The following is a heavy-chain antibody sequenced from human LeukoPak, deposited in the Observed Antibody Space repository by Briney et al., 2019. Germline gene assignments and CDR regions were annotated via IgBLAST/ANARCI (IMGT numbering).Heavy chain of an antibody. CDR3: AKSQDWFGESSLVFDY. D-gene: IGHD3-10*01. Sequence: GGSLRLSCAVSGFTFSYYATNWVRQAPGKGLEWVSNISLSDNSASYADSVKGRFTISRDNSKNTLYLQMHSLRVEDTAIYYCAKSQDWFGESSLVFDYWGQGTLVTVSS. J-gene: IGHJ4*02. CDR1: GFTFSYYA. V-gene: IGHV3-23*01. CDR2: ISLSDNSA.